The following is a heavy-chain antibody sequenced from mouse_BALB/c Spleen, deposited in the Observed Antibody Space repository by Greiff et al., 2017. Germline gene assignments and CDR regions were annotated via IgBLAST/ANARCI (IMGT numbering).Heavy chain of an antibody. CDR3: NAGGNALDY. D-gene: IGHD1-1*02. CDR1: GFNIKDYY. Sequence: EVKLMESGAELVRSGASVKLSCTASGFNIKDYYMHWVKQRPEQGLEWIGWIDPENGDTEYAPKFQGKATMTADTSSNTAYLQLSSLTSEDTAVYYCNAGGNALDYWGQGTTLTVSS. CDR2: IDPENGDT. J-gene: IGHJ2*01. V-gene: IGHV14-4*02.